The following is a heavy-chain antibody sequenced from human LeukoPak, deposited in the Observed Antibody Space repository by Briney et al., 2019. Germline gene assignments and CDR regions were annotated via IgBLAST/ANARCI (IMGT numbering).Heavy chain of an antibody. Sequence: SETLSLTCTVSGGSISSYYWNWIRQPPGKGLEWIGCIYNSGTTNYNPSLKSRVTISVDTSKNQFSLKLSSVTAADTAVYYCARALTRRDGYNFDYWGQGTLVTVTS. CDR1: GGSISSYY. CDR3: ARALTRRDGYNFDY. D-gene: IGHD5-24*01. J-gene: IGHJ4*02. V-gene: IGHV4-59*01. CDR2: IYNSGTT.